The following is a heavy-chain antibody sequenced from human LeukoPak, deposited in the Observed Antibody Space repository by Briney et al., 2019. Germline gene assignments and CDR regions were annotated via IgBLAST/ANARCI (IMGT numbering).Heavy chain of an antibody. V-gene: IGHV3-7*01. J-gene: IGHJ4*02. D-gene: IGHD2-2*01. CDR2: IKQDGSEK. CDR1: GFTFSSYW. Sequence: GGSLRLSCAASGFTFSSYWMSWVRQAPGKGLEWVANIKQDGSEKYYVDSVKGRFTISRDNAKNSLYLQMNSLRAEDTAVYYCARYRYKLLCGFDYWGQGTLVTVSS. CDR3: ARYRYKLLCGFDY.